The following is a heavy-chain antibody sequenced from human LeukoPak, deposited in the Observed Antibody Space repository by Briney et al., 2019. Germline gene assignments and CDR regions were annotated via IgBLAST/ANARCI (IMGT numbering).Heavy chain of an antibody. CDR2: FHDSEST. Sequence: MSSETLSLTCTVSGGSISNSYWSWIRQPPGKGLEWIGFFHDSESTNYNPSLKSRVSISLATSKNQVSLWLSSVTAADTAVYYCARGDASGRPGIGFDFWGQGTLVTVSS. J-gene: IGHJ4*02. CDR3: ARGDASGRPGIGFDF. D-gene: IGHD1-26*01. CDR1: GGSISNSY. V-gene: IGHV4-59*01.